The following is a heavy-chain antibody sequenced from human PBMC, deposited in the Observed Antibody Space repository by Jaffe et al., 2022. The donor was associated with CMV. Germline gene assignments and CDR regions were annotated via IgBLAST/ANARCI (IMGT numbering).Heavy chain of an antibody. V-gene: IGHV3-23*01. J-gene: IGHJ6*02. CDR3: AKDLHYYGMDV. CDR1: GFTFSTYV. CDR2: IIGSTSTT. Sequence: EVRLLESGGGLVQPGGSLRLSCAASGFTFSTYVMCWVRQAPGKGPEWVSGIIGSTSTTYYADSVKGRFTISRDNSKNMLYLQMNSLRAEDTALYYCAKDLHYYGMDVWGQGTTVTVS.